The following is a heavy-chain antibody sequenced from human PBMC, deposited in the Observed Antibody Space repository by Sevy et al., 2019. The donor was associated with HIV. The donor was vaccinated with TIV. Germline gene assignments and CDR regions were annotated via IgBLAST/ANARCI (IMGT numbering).Heavy chain of an antibody. V-gene: IGHV3-23*01. J-gene: IGHJ4*02. CDR1: GFTVSSYG. Sequence: GGSLRLSCAASGFTVSSYGMSWVRQAPGKGLKWVSGFSGSGSSAYYADSVKGRFTISRDISKNTLNLQMNSLRVEDTAVYFCAKDLSYYLPSACTLDYWGQGTLVTVSS. CDR3: AKDLSYYLPSACTLDY. CDR2: FSGSGSSA. D-gene: IGHD6-13*01.